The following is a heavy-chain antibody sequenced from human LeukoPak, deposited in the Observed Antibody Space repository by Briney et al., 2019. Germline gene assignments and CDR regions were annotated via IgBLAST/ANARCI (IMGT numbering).Heavy chain of an antibody. V-gene: IGHV3-9*03. D-gene: IGHD4-23*01. J-gene: IGHJ4*02. CDR1: GFTFDDYA. CDR2: ISWNSGSI. CDR3: AKDGGPYGGIRGYFDY. Sequence: GGSLRLSCAASGFTFDDYAMHWVRQAPGKGLEWVSGISWNSGSIDYADSVKGRFTISRDNAKKFLFLQMNSLRVEDMALYYCAKDGGPYGGIRGYFDYWGQVTLVTASS.